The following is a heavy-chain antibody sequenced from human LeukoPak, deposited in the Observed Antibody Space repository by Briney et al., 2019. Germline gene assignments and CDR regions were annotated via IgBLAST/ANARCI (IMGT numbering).Heavy chain of an antibody. CDR3: ARVGGTYYDFWSGPKGGMDV. Sequence: ASVTVSCKASGGTFSSYAISWVRQAPGQGLEWMGRIIPILGIANYARKFQGRVTITADKSTSTAYMELSSLRSEDTAVYYCARVGGTYYDFWSGPKGGMDVWGQGTTVTVSS. V-gene: IGHV1-69*04. CDR2: IIPILGIA. D-gene: IGHD3-3*01. J-gene: IGHJ6*02. CDR1: GGTFSSYA.